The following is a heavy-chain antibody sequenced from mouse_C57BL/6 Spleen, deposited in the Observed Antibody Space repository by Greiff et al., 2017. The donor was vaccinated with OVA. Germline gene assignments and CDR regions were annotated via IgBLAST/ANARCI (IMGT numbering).Heavy chain of an antibody. D-gene: IGHD2-3*01. CDR2: IYPGDGDT. CDR3: ARDDGFGFAY. CDR1: GYAFSSSW. V-gene: IGHV1-82*01. J-gene: IGHJ3*01. Sequence: VQLVESGPELVKPGASVKISCKASGYAFSSSWMNWVKQRPGKGLEWIGRIYPGDGDTNYNGKFKGKATLTADKSSSTAYMQLSSLTSEDSAVYFCARDDGFGFAYWGQGTLVTVSA.